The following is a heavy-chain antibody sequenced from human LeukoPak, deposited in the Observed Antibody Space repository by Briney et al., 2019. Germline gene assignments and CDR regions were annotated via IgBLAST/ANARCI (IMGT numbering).Heavy chain of an antibody. CDR2: INPGGDGP. Sequence: ASVKVSCTAPRDMLNSYHIHWVRQAPGEGLEWMGMINPGGDGPNYSQKFRGRVDMTWDASANIVYMELSWLRPEDTAVYYCARAKVPPRPSWFNSWGQGTLVTVSP. J-gene: IGHJ5*01. CDR3: ARAKVPPRPSWFNS. CDR1: RDMLNSYH. V-gene: IGHV1-46*02. D-gene: IGHD6-6*01.